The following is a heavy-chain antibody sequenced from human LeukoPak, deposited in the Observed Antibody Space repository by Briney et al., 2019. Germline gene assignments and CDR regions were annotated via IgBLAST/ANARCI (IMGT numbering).Heavy chain of an antibody. Sequence: SQTLSLTCTVSGGSISSGDYYWSWIRQPPGKGPEWIGYIYYSGSTSYNPSLKSRVTISVDTSKNQFSLKLNSVTAADTAVYYCARAGYRYFQYWGQGSLVTVSS. V-gene: IGHV4-30-4*01. D-gene: IGHD3-16*02. J-gene: IGHJ1*01. CDR2: IYYSGST. CDR1: GGSISSGDYY. CDR3: ARAGYRYFQY.